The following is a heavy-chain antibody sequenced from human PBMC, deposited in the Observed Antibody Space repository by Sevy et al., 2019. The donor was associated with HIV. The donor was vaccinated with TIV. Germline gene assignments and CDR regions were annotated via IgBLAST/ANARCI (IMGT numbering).Heavy chain of an antibody. J-gene: IGHJ4*02. D-gene: IGHD4-17*01. Sequence: GGSLRLSCTASGFTFRDSWMSWVRQAPGKGLEWVANIRQVGSNQHYVDSVKGRLTNSRDNAKNSLYLQMNSLRAGDTAVYYCARGVTTGTPSDYWGQGTLVTVSS. CDR2: IRQVGSNQ. CDR3: ARGVTTGTPSDY. CDR1: GFTFRDSW. V-gene: IGHV3-7*01.